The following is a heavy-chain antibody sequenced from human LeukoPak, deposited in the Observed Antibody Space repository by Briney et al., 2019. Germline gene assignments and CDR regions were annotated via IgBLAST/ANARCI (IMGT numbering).Heavy chain of an antibody. Sequence: SETLSLTCAVYGGSFSGYYWSWIRQPPGKGLEWIGYISNSGSTNYNPSLKSRVTISSDTSKTQFSLRLTSVTAADTAVYYCARSPSGYRFDSWGQGTLVTVSS. CDR2: ISNSGST. D-gene: IGHD3-22*01. V-gene: IGHV4-34*11. CDR1: GGSFSGYY. J-gene: IGHJ4*02. CDR3: ARSPSGYRFDS.